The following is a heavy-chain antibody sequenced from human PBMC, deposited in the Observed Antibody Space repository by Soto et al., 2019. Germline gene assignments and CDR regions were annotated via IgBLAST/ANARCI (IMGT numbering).Heavy chain of an antibody. J-gene: IGHJ4*02. V-gene: IGHV3-11*01. CDR3: ARDSNPPYCSGGSCRTFDY. CDR1: GFTFSDYY. D-gene: IGHD2-15*01. Sequence: PGGSLRLSCAASGFTFSDYYMSWIRQAPGKGLEWVSYIISSGSTIYYADFVKGRFTISRDNAKNSLFLQMNSLRAEDTAVYYCARDSNPPYCSGGSCRTFDYWGQGTLVTVSS. CDR2: IISSGSTI.